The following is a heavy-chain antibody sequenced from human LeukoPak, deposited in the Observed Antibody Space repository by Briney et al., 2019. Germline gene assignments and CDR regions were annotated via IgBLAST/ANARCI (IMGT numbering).Heavy chain of an antibody. CDR3: ARRGRDKAEYASGSYDRPWGY. D-gene: IGHD3-10*01. CDR2: MNPNSGNT. J-gene: IGHJ4*02. CDR1: GYTFTSYD. V-gene: IGHV1-8*01. Sequence: GASVKVSCKASGYTFTSYDINWVRQATGQGLEWMGWMNPNSGNTGYAQKFQGRVTMTRNTSISTAYMELSSLRSEDTAVYYCARRGRDKAEYASGSYDRPWGYWGQGTLVTVSS.